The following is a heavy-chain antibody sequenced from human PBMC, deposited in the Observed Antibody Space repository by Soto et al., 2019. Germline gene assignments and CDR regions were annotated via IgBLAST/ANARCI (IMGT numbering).Heavy chain of an antibody. CDR3: TRLDYYDSSGYPDAFDI. J-gene: IGHJ3*02. CDR1: GFTFGDYA. CDR2: IRSKAYGGTT. V-gene: IGHV3-49*03. D-gene: IGHD3-22*01. Sequence: PGGSLRLSCTASGFTFGDYAMSWFRQAPGKGLEWVGFIRSKAYGGTTEYAASVKGRFTISRDDSKSTAYLQMNSLKTEDTAVYYCTRLDYYDSSGYPDAFDIWGQGTMVTVSS.